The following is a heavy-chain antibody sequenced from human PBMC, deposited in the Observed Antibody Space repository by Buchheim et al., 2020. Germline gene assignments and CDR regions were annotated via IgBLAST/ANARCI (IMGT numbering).Heavy chain of an antibody. D-gene: IGHD2-15*01. J-gene: IGHJ4*01. Sequence: EVQLLESGGGLVQPGGSLRLSCAASGFTLSSYSMSWVRQAPGKGLEWVSSMSGSGGGTYYADSLKGRFAISRAGSKNTLYLQMNSLRADDTAVYYCAKRGGSTYYFDYWGHGTL. CDR3: AKRGGSTYYFDY. CDR1: GFTLSSYS. CDR2: MSGSGGGT. V-gene: IGHV3-23*01.